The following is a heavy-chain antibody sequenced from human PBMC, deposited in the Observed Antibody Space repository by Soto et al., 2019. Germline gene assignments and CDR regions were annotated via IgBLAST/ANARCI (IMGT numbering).Heavy chain of an antibody. Sequence: QVQLVQSGAEVKKPGSSVKVSCKASGGTFSSYAISGVRQAPGQGLEWMGGIIPILGTAAYAQKFQGRVTITADESTSTDYMEMSTLRSEDTAVYYCARHGWSSPEGRYYYGMDVWGQGTTVTVSS. V-gene: IGHV1-69*12. CDR1: GGTFSSYA. CDR2: IIPILGTA. CDR3: ARHGWSSPEGRYYYGMDV. J-gene: IGHJ6*02. D-gene: IGHD1-26*01.